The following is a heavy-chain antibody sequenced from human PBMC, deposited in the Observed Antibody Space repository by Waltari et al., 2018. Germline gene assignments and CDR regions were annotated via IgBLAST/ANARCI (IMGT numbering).Heavy chain of an antibody. V-gene: IGHV3-72*01. CDR2: MRNKANSNTT. D-gene: IGHD3-9*01. J-gene: IGHJ6*03. CDR1: GFTFSDHY. Sequence: VQLVQSGAEVKKPGASVKVSCQASGFTFSDHYMYCIRQAPGKGLEWVARMRNKANSNTTEYAASVKGRFTSTRDDSKNALYRQINSQKSEDTAVDYGARERLVGYYYYMDVWGKGTTVTVSS. CDR3: ARERLVGYYYYMDV.